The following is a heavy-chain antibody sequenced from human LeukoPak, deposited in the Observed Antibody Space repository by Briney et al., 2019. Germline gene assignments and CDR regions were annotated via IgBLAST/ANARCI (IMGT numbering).Heavy chain of an antibody. D-gene: IGHD2-2*02. CDR3: AKVPAAIYYMDV. CDR2: ISSSSSYI. Sequence: GGSLRLSCAASGFTFSSYSMNWVRQAPGKGLEWVSSISSSSSYIYYADSVKGRFTISRDNSKNTLYLQMNSLRAEDTAVYYCAKVPAAIYYMDVWGKGTTVTISS. V-gene: IGHV3-21*01. J-gene: IGHJ6*03. CDR1: GFTFSSYS.